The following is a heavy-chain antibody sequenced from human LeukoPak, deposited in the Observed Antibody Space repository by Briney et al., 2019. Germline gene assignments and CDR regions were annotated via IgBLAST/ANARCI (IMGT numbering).Heavy chain of an antibody. V-gene: IGHV3-30*02. J-gene: IGHJ4*02. D-gene: IGHD3-10*01. Sequence: PGGSLRLSCAASGFTFSSYGMHWVRQAPGKGLEWVAFIRYDGSNKYYADSVKGRFTISRDNSKNTLHLQMNSLRAEDTAVYYCKKDRNYYGSGSYYYWGQGTLVTVSS. CDR3: KKDRNYYGSGSYYY. CDR2: IRYDGSNK. CDR1: GFTFSSYG.